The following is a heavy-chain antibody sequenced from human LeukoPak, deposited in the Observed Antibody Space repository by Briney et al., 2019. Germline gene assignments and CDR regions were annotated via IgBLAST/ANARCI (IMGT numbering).Heavy chain of an antibody. V-gene: IGHV1-2*02. CDR3: ARDYVHYDYVWGSYRLNY. CDR2: INPNSGGT. CDR1: GYTFTDYY. Sequence: ASVKVSCKSSGYTFTDYYMHWVRQAPGQGLEWMGWINPNSGGTNYAQKFRGRVTMTRDTSISTAYMELSRLRSDDTAVYYCARDYVHYDYVWGSYRLNYWGQGTLVTVSS. J-gene: IGHJ4*02. D-gene: IGHD3-16*02.